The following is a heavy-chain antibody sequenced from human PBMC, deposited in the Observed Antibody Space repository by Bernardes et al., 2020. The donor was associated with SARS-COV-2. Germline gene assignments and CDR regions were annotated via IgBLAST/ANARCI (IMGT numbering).Heavy chain of an antibody. V-gene: IGHV3-11*05. CDR3: ARAADADIVVVPQGTGYFDY. CDR2: ISSSSSYT. D-gene: IGHD2-2*01. Sequence: GGSLRLSCAASGFTFSDYYMSWIRQAPGKGLEWVSYISSSSSYTNYADAVKGRFTISRDNAKNSLYLQMNSLRAEDTAVYYCARAADADIVVVPQGTGYFDYWGQGTLVTVSS. J-gene: IGHJ4*02. CDR1: GFTFSDYY.